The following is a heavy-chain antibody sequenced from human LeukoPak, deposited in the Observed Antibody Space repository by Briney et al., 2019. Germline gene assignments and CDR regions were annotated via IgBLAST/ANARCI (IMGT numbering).Heavy chain of an antibody. D-gene: IGHD1-26*01. CDR3: ARSPGGSFNWFDP. CDR1: VFTFSSYS. CDR2: ISSSSSTI. J-gene: IGHJ5*02. V-gene: IGHV3-48*01. Sequence: HPGGSLRLSCAASVFTFSSYSMNWVRQAPGKGLEWVSYISSSSSTIYYADSVKGRFTISRDNAKNSLYLQMNSLRAEDTAVYYCARSPGGSFNWFDPWGQGTLVTVSS.